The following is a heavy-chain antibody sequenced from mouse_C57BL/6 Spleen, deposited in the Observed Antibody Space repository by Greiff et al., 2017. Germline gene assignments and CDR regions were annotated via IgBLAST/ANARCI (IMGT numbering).Heavy chain of an antibody. J-gene: IGHJ3*01. Sequence: VQLQQPGAELVKPGASVKLSCKASGYTFTSYWMHWVKQRPGQGLEWIGMIHPNSGSTNYNEKFKSKATLTVDKSSSTAYMQLSSLTSEDSAVYYCARAFYYDYDGVFAHWGQGTLVTVSA. CDR2: IHPNSGST. CDR1: GYTFTSYW. V-gene: IGHV1-64*01. D-gene: IGHD2-4*01. CDR3: ARAFYYDYDGVFAH.